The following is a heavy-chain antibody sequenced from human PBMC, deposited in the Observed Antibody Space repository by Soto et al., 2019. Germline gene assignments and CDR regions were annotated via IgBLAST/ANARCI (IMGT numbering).Heavy chain of an antibody. Sequence: QVQLVQSGAEVKKPGSSVKVSCKASGGTFSSYAISWVRQAPGQGLEWMGGIIPIFGTANYAQKSQGRVTISADESTRTANMELSSLRYEDKTVYYCARGRTPHVDTAMGYWGQGTLVTVCS. CDR3: ARGRTPHVDTAMGY. J-gene: IGHJ4*02. CDR2: IIPIFGTA. CDR1: GGTFSSYA. V-gene: IGHV1-69*01. D-gene: IGHD5-18*01.